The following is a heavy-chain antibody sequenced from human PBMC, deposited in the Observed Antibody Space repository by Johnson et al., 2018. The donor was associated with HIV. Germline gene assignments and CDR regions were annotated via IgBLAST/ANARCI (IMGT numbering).Heavy chain of an antibody. CDR2: ISYDGSDK. V-gene: IGHV3-30*04. J-gene: IGHJ3*02. Sequence: QVQLLESGGGVVQPGRSLRLSCAASGFTFSSYAIHWVRQAPAKGLEWVAVISYDGSDKYYADSVKGRFTISRDNSKNTLYLQMNSRRAEDTAVYYCARGGGYSIAAPSDAFDIWGQGTMVTVSS. CDR1: GFTFSSYA. CDR3: ARGGGYSIAAPSDAFDI. D-gene: IGHD6-6*01.